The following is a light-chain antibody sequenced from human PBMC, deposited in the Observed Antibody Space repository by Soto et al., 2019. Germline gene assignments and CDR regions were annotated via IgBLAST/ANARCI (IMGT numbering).Light chain of an antibody. V-gene: IGKV3-15*01. CDR1: QSVSSN. CDR2: GAS. Sequence: EIVMTQSPATLSVSPGERATLSCRASQSVSSNLAWYQQKPGQAPRPLIYGASTRATGIPARFSGSGSGTEFTLTISSLQSEDFAVYYCQQYNNWPPLTFGGGPKVEIK. J-gene: IGKJ4*01. CDR3: QQYNNWPPLT.